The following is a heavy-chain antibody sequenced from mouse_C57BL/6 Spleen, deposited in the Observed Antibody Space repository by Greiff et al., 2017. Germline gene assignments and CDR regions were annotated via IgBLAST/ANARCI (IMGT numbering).Heavy chain of an antibody. CDR2: IHPTSGST. Sequence: QVQLKQPGAELVKPGASVKLSCKASGYTFTSYWMTWVKQRPGQGLEWIGMIHPTSGSTNYNEKFKSKATLTVDKSSSTAYMQLSSLTSEDSAVYYCAISTTVPWYFDVWGTGTTVTVSS. J-gene: IGHJ1*03. D-gene: IGHD1-1*01. V-gene: IGHV1-64*01. CDR1: GYTFTSYW. CDR3: AISTTVPWYFDV.